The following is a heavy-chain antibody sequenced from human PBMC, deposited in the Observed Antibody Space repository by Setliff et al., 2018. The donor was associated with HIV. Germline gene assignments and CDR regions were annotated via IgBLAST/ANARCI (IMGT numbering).Heavy chain of an antibody. CDR1: GGSFSGYH. CDR3: ARVRSYGSAYDAFDV. J-gene: IGHJ3*01. V-gene: IGHV4-4*08. Sequence: SETLSLTCAVYGGSFSGYHWSWIRQPPGTGLEWLGCIYSGGSTNYNPSLESRVTISLDTSKNQFSLRLTSVTAADTAVYYCARVRSYGSAYDAFDVWGPGTMVTVSS. CDR2: IYSGGST. D-gene: IGHD3-10*01.